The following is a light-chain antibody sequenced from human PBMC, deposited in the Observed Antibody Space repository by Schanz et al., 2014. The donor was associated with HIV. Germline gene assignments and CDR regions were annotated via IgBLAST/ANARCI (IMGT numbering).Light chain of an antibody. Sequence: QSVLTQPPSASGTPGQRVTISCSVSSSNIGSNAVNWFQHLPGTAPKLLIYNTYHRPSGVPDRFSGSNSGSSASLAISGLQSEDEADYYCATWADSLKGWVFGGGTKLTVL. J-gene: IGLJ3*02. CDR1: SSNIGSNA. CDR2: NTY. CDR3: ATWADSLKGWV. V-gene: IGLV1-44*01.